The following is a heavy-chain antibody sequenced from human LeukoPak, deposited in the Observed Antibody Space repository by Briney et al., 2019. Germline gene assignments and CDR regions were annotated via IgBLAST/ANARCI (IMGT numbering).Heavy chain of an antibody. Sequence: PSETLSLTCTVSGGSISSYYWSWIRQPPGKGLEWIGYIYYSGSTNYNPSLKSRVTISVDTSKNQFSLKLSSVTAADTAVYYCARAVYYGSGNDAFDIWGQGTMVTVSS. CDR2: IYYSGST. D-gene: IGHD3-10*01. CDR1: GGSISSYY. J-gene: IGHJ3*02. V-gene: IGHV4-59*01. CDR3: ARAVYYGSGNDAFDI.